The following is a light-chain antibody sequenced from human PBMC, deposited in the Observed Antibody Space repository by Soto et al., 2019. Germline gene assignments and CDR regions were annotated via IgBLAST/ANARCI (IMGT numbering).Light chain of an antibody. J-gene: IGKJ1*01. V-gene: IGKV1-39*01. Sequence: QVTQSPSSLSASVGGRVTITCLAIRTIAGSVNWYQQRAGEAPKLLIYSASTLQSGVPSRFSGSGSGTDVTLTISSLQPEDFEPYYCLQVDVYPWTFGQGTKVDIK. CDR2: SAS. CDR3: LQVDVYPWT. CDR1: RTIAGS.